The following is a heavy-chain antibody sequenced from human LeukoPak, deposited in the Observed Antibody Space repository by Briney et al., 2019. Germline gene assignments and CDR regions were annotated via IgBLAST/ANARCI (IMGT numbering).Heavy chain of an antibody. Sequence: PSETLSLTCTVSGASISSGTYSWSWIRQPPGEGLKWIGYICHTGSTYYNPSLKGRVIISVDRSKNQFSLNLNFVTAADTALYYCARGDGSGSGRWFDPWGQGTLITVSS. CDR3: ARGDGSGSGRWFDP. J-gene: IGHJ5*02. CDR1: GASISSGTYS. CDR2: ICHTGST. V-gene: IGHV4-30-2*01. D-gene: IGHD3-10*01.